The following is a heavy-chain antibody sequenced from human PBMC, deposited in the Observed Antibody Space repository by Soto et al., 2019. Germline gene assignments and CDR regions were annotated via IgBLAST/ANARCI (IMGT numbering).Heavy chain of an antibody. V-gene: IGHV4-39*02. CDR3: GRLAEAATGHTDFDF. J-gene: IGHJ4*02. Sequence: PSETLSLTCTVSGASIKSSNYFWGWIRQPPGKGLEFVGSIHSSGGTYYNPSLKSRVTVSVDLSNSHFSLSLKSLTATDTAVYYRGRLAEAATGHTDFDFWGQGTMVTVSS. CDR1: GASIKSSNYF. CDR2: IHSSGGT. D-gene: IGHD2-15*01.